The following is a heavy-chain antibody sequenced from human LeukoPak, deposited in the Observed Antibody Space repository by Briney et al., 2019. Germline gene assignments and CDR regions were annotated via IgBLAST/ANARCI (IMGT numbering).Heavy chain of an antibody. D-gene: IGHD3-10*01. CDR2: IYYGGSI. Sequence: PSETLSLTCTVSGDSISSGSYYWGWIRQPPGKGLQWIGSIYYGGSIYYSPSLKSRVTISVDSSKNQFSLKLSSVTAADTAVYYCARHSWLEYFQHWGQGTLVTVSS. V-gene: IGHV4-39*01. CDR1: GDSISSGSYY. J-gene: IGHJ1*01. CDR3: ARHSWLEYFQH.